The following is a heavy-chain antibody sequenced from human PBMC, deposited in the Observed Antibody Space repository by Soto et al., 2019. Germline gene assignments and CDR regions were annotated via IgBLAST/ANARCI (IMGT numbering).Heavy chain of an antibody. D-gene: IGHD6-19*01. Sequence: QVQLVQSGAEVKKPGASVKVSCKASGYTFTSYYMHWVRQAPGQGLEWMGIINPSGGSTSYAQKFQGRVTMTRDTSTSTVYMELSSLRSEDTAVYYCASSTDSSGWYGYFDYWGQGTLVTVSS. V-gene: IGHV1-46*01. CDR3: ASSTDSSGWYGYFDY. J-gene: IGHJ4*02. CDR1: GYTFTSYY. CDR2: INPSGGST.